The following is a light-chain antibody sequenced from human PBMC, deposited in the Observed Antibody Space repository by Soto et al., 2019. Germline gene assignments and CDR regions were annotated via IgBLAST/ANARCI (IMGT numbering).Light chain of an antibody. CDR2: EVI. CDR1: SSDIGVYNY. CDR3: SSYTTSNTYV. V-gene: IGLV2-14*01. J-gene: IGLJ1*01. Sequence: QSALTRPVSVSGSTGQAITFSCTGTSSDIGVYNYVSWYQQHQGKALKLMIYEVINRPSGVSNRFSGSKSGNTASLTISGLQAEDEAEYYCSSYTTSNTYVCGTGTQLTVL.